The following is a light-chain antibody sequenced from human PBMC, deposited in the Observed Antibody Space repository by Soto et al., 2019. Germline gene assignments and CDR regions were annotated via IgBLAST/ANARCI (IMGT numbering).Light chain of an antibody. CDR3: SSHGGANNFYV. CDR2: EVT. Sequence: QSVLTQPPSASGSAGQSVTISCTGTGSDIGAYNYVSWYQQHPGKVPKLIIYEVTKRPSGVPDRFSASKSGNTASLTVSGLQAEDEADYYCSSHGGANNFYVFGTGTKVTVL. J-gene: IGLJ1*01. CDR1: GSDIGAYNY. V-gene: IGLV2-8*01.